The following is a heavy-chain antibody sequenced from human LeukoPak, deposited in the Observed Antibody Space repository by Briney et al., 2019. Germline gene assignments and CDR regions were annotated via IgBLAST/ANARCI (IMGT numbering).Heavy chain of an antibody. Sequence: GGSLRLSCAPSGFTFSSYGMHWVRQAPGKGLEWVAVISYDGSNKYYADSVKGRFTISRGNSKNTLYLQMNSLRAEDTAVYYCARDGGWQQLEYYFDYWGQGTLVTVSS. J-gene: IGHJ4*02. CDR3: ARDGGWQQLEYYFDY. V-gene: IGHV3-30*19. D-gene: IGHD6-13*01. CDR1: GFTFSSYG. CDR2: ISYDGSNK.